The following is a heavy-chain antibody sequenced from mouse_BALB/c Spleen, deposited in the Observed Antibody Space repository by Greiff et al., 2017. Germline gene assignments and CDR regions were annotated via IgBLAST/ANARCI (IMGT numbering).Heavy chain of an antibody. CDR3: ARVGNYEGYFDY. CDR2: ISYDGSN. D-gene: IGHD2-1*01. J-gene: IGHJ2*01. V-gene: IGHV3-6*02. Sequence: EVQLQESGPGLVKPSQSLSLTCSVTGYSIASGYYWNWIRQFPGNKLEWMGYISYDGSNNYNPSLKNRISITRDTSKNQFFLKLNSVTTEDTATYYCARVGNYEGYFDYWGQGTTLTVSS. CDR1: GYSIASGYY.